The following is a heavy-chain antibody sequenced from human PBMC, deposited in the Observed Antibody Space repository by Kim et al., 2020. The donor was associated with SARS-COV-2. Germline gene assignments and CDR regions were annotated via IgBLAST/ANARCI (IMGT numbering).Heavy chain of an antibody. D-gene: IGHD3-22*01. J-gene: IGHJ4*02. CDR1: GFTFSSYA. V-gene: IGHV3-30-3*01. Sequence: GGSLRLSCAASGFTFSSYAMHWVRQAPGKGLEWVAVISYDGSNKYYADSVKGRFTISRDNSKNTLYLQMNSLRAEDTAVYYCARESITMIVVVIPFDYWGQGTLVTVSS. CDR3: ARESITMIVVVIPFDY. CDR2: ISYDGSNK.